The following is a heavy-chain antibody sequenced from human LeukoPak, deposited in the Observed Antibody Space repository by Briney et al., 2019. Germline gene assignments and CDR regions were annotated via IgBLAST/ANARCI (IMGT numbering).Heavy chain of an antibody. J-gene: IGHJ4*02. V-gene: IGHV3-23*01. CDR3: AKQVKSVVPAAIDC. Sequence: GGSLRLSCAASGFTFSSYAMSWVRQAPGKGLEWVSSISGSGGSTYYADSVKGRFTISRDNSKNTLYLQMNSLRAEDTAVYYCAKQVKSVVPAAIDCWGQGTLVTVSS. CDR1: GFTFSSYA. CDR2: ISGSGGST. D-gene: IGHD2-2*01.